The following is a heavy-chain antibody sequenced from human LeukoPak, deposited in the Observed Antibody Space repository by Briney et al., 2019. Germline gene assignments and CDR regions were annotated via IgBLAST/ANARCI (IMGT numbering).Heavy chain of an antibody. CDR1: GFTFSTYA. D-gene: IGHD2-15*01. CDR3: LGYCSGCSCYSGGY. V-gene: IGHV3-23*01. Sequence: GGSLRLSCAASGFTFSTYAMSWVRQAPGKGLEWVSAITPTAGNTYYADSVKGRFTISRDASKNTQFLQMNSLRAEDTAVYYCLGYCSGCSCYSGGYWGQGTLVTVSS. CDR2: ITPTAGNT. J-gene: IGHJ4*02.